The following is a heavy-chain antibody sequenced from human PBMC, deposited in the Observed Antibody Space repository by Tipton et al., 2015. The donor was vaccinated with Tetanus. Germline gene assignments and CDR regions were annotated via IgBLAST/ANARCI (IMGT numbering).Heavy chain of an antibody. D-gene: IGHD6-13*01. CDR2: ISSSSSYI. CDR3: ARDSITGYSSSWYNWFDP. CDR1: GFTFSSYS. J-gene: IGHJ5*02. Sequence: GSLRLSCAASGFTFSSYSMNWVRQAPGKGLEWVSSISSSSSYIYYVDSVKGRFTISRDNAKNSLYLQMNSLRAEDTAVYYCARDSITGYSSSWYNWFDPWGQGTLVTVSS. V-gene: IGHV3-21*01.